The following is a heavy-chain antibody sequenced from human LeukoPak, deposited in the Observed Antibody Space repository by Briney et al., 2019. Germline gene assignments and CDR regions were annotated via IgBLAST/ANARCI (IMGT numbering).Heavy chain of an antibody. CDR3: TTGNQYDFWSGYPPFDY. D-gene: IGHD3-3*01. Sequence: GGSLRLSCAASGFTFSNAWMNWVRQAPGRGLECVGRIKSKTDGGTTDYAAPVKGRFTISRDDSKNTLYLQMNSLKTEDTAVYYCTTGNQYDFWSGYPPFDYWGQGTLVTVSS. CDR2: IKSKTDGGTT. CDR1: GFTFSNAW. J-gene: IGHJ4*02. V-gene: IGHV3-15*07.